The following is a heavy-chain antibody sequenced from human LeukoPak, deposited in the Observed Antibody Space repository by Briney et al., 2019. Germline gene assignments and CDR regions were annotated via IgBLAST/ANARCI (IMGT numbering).Heavy chain of an antibody. Sequence: SQTLSLTCAISGDSVSSNSAAWNWIRQSPSRGLERLGRTYYRSKWSNDYAVSVKSRITINPDTSRNQFSLQLNSVTPEDTAVYYCARYYYDSRGYYYYYFDYWGQGTLVTVSS. V-gene: IGHV6-1*01. CDR2: TYYRSKWSN. J-gene: IGHJ4*02. CDR3: ARYYYDSRGYYYYYFDY. D-gene: IGHD3-22*01. CDR1: GDSVSSNSAA.